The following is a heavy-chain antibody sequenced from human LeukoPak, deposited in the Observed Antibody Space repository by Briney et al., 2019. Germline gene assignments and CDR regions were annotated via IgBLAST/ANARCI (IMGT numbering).Heavy chain of an antibody. D-gene: IGHD1-1*01. Sequence: GGSLRLSCAASGFTFSSYGMHWVRQAPGKGLEWVAFIRYDGSNKYYADSVKGRFTISRDNSKNTLYLQMNSLRAEDTAVYYCAKDRGNWNYFDYWGQGTLVTVSS. V-gene: IGHV3-30*02. CDR3: AKDRGNWNYFDY. CDR1: GFTFSSYG. J-gene: IGHJ4*02. CDR2: IRYDGSNK.